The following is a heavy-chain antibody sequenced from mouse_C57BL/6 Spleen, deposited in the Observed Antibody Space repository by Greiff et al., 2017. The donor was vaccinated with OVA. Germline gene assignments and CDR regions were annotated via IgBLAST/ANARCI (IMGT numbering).Heavy chain of an antibody. CDR1: GYAFSSSW. D-gene: IGHD2-4*01. CDR2: IYPGDGDT. CDR3: ARGRGLRHYYAMDY. Sequence: QVQLKQSGPELVKPGASVKISCKASGYAFSSSWMNWVKQRPGKGLEWIGRIYPGDGDTNYNGKFKGKATLTADKSSSTAYMQLSSLTSEDSAVYFCARGRGLRHYYAMDYWGQGTSVTVSS. V-gene: IGHV1-82*01. J-gene: IGHJ4*01.